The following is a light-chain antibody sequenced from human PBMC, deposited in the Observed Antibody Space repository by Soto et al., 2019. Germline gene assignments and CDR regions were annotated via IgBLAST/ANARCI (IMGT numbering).Light chain of an antibody. CDR2: EVS. Sequence: QSVLTQPASVSGSPGQSITVSCTGINSDVGIYNLVSWYQHHPGKAPKLVIYEVSHRPSGVSNRFSGSKSDNTASLTISGLQAEDEADYYCSSSTTSNTLVFGGGTKVTVL. CDR3: SSSTTSNTLV. V-gene: IGLV2-14*02. J-gene: IGLJ2*01. CDR1: NSDVGIYNL.